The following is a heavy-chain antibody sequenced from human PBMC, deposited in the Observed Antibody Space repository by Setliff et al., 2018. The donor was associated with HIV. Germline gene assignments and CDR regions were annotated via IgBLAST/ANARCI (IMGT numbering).Heavy chain of an antibody. Sequence: ASVKVSCKASGYTFTRYFMHCVRQAPGQGLEWLGMINPSGGSTWYAQKFQGRVTMTTDTSTSTAYMELRSLRSDDTAVYYCARPRGYFDYWGQGTLVTVSS. CDR3: ARPRGYFDY. CDR2: INPSGGST. CDR1: GYTFTRYF. J-gene: IGHJ4*02. V-gene: IGHV1-46*01.